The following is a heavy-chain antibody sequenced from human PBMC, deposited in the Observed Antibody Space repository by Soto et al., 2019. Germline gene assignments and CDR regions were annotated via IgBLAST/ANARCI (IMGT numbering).Heavy chain of an antibody. V-gene: IGHV1-69*13. CDR1: GGTFSSYA. D-gene: IGHD3-3*01. CDR2: FTPIFGTA. Sequence: SVKVSCKASGGTFSSYAISWVRQAPGEGLEWMGGFTPIFGTANFAKKFQGRVTITAHESTSTAYMERKSLQSDDTAVYYCARDFGSDLSAPGAVFDSWGQGVLGTVSS. CDR3: ARDFGSDLSAPGAVFDS. J-gene: IGHJ4*02.